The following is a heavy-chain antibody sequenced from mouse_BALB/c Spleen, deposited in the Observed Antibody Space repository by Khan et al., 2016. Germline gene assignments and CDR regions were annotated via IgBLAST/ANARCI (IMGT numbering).Heavy chain of an antibody. CDR2: ISYDGSN. CDR1: GYSITSGYY. J-gene: IGHJ2*01. CDR3: AGDSYCFDY. V-gene: IGHV3-6*02. D-gene: IGHD2-13*01. Sequence: EVQLQESGPGLVKPSQSLSLTCSVTGYSITSGYYWNWIRQFPGNKLEWMGYISYDGSNNYKPSPKNRISITRDTSKDQFVLKFNAVANADTASVYCAGDSYCFDYWGQGTTLTVSS.